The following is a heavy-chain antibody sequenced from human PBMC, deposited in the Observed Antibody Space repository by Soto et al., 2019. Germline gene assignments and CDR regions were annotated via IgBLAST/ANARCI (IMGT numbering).Heavy chain of an antibody. D-gene: IGHD2-15*01. CDR2: ISSSSSYI. CDR1: GFTFSSYS. V-gene: IGHV3-21*01. Sequence: GSLRLSCAASGFTFSSYSMNWVRQAPGKGLEWVSSISSSSSYIYYADSVKGRFTISRDNAKNSLYLQMNSLRAEDTAVYYCARGKGRCSGGSCYWFDPWGQGTLVTVSS. J-gene: IGHJ5*02. CDR3: ARGKGRCSGGSCYWFDP.